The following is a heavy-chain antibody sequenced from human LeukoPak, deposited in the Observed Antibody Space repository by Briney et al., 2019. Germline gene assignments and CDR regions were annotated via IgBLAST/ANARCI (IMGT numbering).Heavy chain of an antibody. J-gene: IGHJ4*02. CDR1: GYSFTSYW. V-gene: IGHV5-51*01. CDR2: IYPGDSDT. Sequence: GESLKISCKGSGYSFTSYWIGWVRQMPGKGLEWMGIIYPGDSDTSYSPSFQGQVTISADKSISTAYLQWSSPKASDTAMYYCARAYYYDSSGYLYYFDYWGQGTLVTVSS. CDR3: ARAYYYDSSGYLYYFDY. D-gene: IGHD3-22*01.